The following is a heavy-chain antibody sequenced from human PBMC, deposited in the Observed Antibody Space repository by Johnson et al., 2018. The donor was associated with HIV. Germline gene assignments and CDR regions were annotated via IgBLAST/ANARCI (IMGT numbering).Heavy chain of an antibody. Sequence: QVQLVEFGGGVVQPGRSLRLSCAASGFTFSSYAMHWVRQAPGKGLEWVAVISYDGSNKYYADSVTGRFTISRDNSKNTLYLQMNSLRAEDTAVYYCARELPKNTGYSSSWYHCQAFDIWGQGTMVTVSS. V-gene: IGHV3-30*04. J-gene: IGHJ3*02. CDR1: GFTFSSYA. CDR3: ARELPKNTGYSSSWYHCQAFDI. CDR2: ISYDGSNK. D-gene: IGHD6-13*01.